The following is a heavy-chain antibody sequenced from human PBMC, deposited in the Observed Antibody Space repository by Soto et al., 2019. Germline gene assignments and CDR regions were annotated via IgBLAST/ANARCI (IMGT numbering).Heavy chain of an antibody. CDR2: IYYSGST. CDR3: ARVPDR. CDR1: GGSLSPNY. V-gene: IGHV4-59*12. Sequence: SETLSLTCTVSGGSLSPNYWSWIRQPPGKGLEWIGEIYYSGSTTYNPSLNSRVAISVDKSKNQFSLKLSSVTAADTAVYYCARVPDRWGQGTLVTVSS. J-gene: IGHJ5*02. D-gene: IGHD2-2*01.